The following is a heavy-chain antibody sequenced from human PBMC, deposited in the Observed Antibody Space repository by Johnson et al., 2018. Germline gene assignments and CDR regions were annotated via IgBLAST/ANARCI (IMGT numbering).Heavy chain of an antibody. CDR2: ISEDGSNK. V-gene: IGHV3-30*18. CDR3: AKELEVVGYYYYYMDV. D-gene: IGHD3-16*02. CDR1: GFTFSVYG. J-gene: IGHJ6*03. Sequence: QVQLVESGGGVVQPGRSLRLSCATSGFTFSVYGMHWVRQAPGKGLEWVAVISEDGSNKYYADSVKGRFTISRDNSKNTLYLQMNSLRAADTAVYYCAKELEVVGYYYYYMDVWGKGTTVTVSS.